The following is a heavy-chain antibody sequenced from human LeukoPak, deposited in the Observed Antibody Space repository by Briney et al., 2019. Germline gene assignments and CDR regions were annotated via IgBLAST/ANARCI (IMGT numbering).Heavy chain of an antibody. V-gene: IGHV3-11*01. J-gene: IGHJ6*02. CDR3: ARAGYSSIWYESPYYYYGMDV. CDR2: ISSSGSTI. CDR1: GFTFSDYY. D-gene: IGHD6-13*01. Sequence: GGSLRLSCAASGFTFSDYYMSWIRQAPGKGLEWVSYISSSGSTIYYADSVKGRFTISRDNAKNSLYLQMNSLRAEDTAVYYCARAGYSSIWYESPYYYYGMDVWGQGTTVTLPS.